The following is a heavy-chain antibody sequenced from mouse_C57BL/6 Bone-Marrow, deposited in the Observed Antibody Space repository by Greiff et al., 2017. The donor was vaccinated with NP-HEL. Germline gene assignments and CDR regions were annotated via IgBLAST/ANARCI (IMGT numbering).Heavy chain of an antibody. D-gene: IGHD3-3*01. J-gene: IGHJ1*03. CDR1: GFTFSSYA. V-gene: IGHV5-4*01. Sequence: EVQLQESGGGLVKPGGSLKLSCAASGFTFSSYAMSWVRQTPEKRLEWVATISDGGSYTYYPDNVKGRFTISRDNAKNNLYLQMSHMKSEDTAMYYCARDGRYFDVWGTGTTVTVSS. CDR2: ISDGGSYT. CDR3: ARDGRYFDV.